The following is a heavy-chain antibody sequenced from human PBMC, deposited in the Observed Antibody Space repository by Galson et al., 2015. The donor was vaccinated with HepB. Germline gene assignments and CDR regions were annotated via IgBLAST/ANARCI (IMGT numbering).Heavy chain of an antibody. CDR3: GRSLYSPNYYYYFGLDV. Sequence: SVKVSCKASGDTFSTHAISWARQAPGQGLEWMGGIIPTSKTPNYAQKFRGRVTITADDWTTTAYMELSSLTSEDTAVYYCGRSLYSPNYYYYFGLDVWGQGTTITVSS. CDR1: GDTFSTHA. V-gene: IGHV1-69*13. J-gene: IGHJ6*02. D-gene: IGHD6-13*01. CDR2: IIPTSKTP.